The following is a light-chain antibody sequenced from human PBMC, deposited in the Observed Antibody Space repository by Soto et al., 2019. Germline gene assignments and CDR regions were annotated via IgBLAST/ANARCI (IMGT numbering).Light chain of an antibody. V-gene: IGKV1-39*01. CDR2: GVS. CDR1: QSTSSF. CDR3: QQSHSIPRT. J-gene: IGKJ1*01. Sequence: DIQMTQSPSSLSASVGDRVTITCRASQSTSSFLNWYQQKPGKAPKLLIFGVSSLGSGVPSRFSGSGSETDFALTITTLQPEDFATYYCQQSHSIPRTFGPGTKVDIK.